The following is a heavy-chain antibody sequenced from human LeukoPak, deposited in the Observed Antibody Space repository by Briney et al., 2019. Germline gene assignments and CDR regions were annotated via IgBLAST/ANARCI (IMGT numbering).Heavy chain of an antibody. V-gene: IGHV3-23*01. J-gene: IGHJ6*02. D-gene: IGHD2-15*01. CDR2: ISGNGGST. Sequence: GGSLRLSCAASGFTFSSYAMSWVRQAPGKGLEWVSAISGNGGSTSYADSVKGRFTISRDNSKNTLYLQMNSLRAEDTAVYYCSKGFQTGRSGGDVWGQGTTVTVSS. CDR3: SKGFQTGRSGGDV. CDR1: GFTFSSYA.